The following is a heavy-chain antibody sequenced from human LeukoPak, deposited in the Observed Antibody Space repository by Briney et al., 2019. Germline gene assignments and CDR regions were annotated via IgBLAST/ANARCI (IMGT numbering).Heavy chain of an antibody. J-gene: IGHJ5*01. CDR1: GFTFDDYA. D-gene: IGHD6-13*01. Sequence: AGGSLRLSCAASGFTFDDYAMHWVRQAPGKGLEWVSGISWNSGSIGYADSVKGRFTISRDNAKNSLYLQMNSLRAEDTALYYWAKGPDSRWRLGWFDPLGQG. CDR2: ISWNSGSI. CDR3: AKGPDSRWRLGWFDP. V-gene: IGHV3-9*01.